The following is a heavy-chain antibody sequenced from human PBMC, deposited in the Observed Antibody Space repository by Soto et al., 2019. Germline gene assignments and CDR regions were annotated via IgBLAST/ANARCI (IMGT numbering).Heavy chain of an antibody. CDR3: ARGIVVVPPSIRRVEYYYYYYMDV. D-gene: IGHD2-2*01. Sequence: SETLSLPCTVSGGSISSYYWSWIRQPPGKGLEWSGYIYYSGSTNYNPSLKSRVTISVDTSKNQFSLKVSSVTAADTAVYYCARGIVVVPPSIRRVEYYYYYYMDVWGKGTTVTVSS. CDR2: IYYSGST. CDR1: GGSISSYY. V-gene: IGHV4-59*01. J-gene: IGHJ6*03.